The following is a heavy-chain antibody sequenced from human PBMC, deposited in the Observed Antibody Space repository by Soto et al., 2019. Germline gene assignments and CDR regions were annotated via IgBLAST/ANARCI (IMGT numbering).Heavy chain of an antibody. V-gene: IGHV3-30*18. CDR1: GFTFSNYG. D-gene: IGHD2-15*01. CDR2: ISHDGSNK. CDR3: AKDGAPRYCSGRSCHPAGAY. J-gene: IGHJ4*02. Sequence: QVQLVDSGGGVVQPGRSLRLSCAGSGFTFSNYGLHWVRQTPGKGLEWVAFISHDGSNKYYADSVKGRFTISRDSSKSTLYLQMDSLRVEDTAVYYCAKDGAPRYCSGRSCHPAGAYWGQGTLVTVSS.